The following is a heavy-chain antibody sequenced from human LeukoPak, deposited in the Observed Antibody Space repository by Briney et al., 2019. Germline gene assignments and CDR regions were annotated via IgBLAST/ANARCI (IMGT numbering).Heavy chain of an antibody. CDR2: INPNSGGT. Sequence: ASVKVSCKASGYTFTGYYMHWVRQAPGQGLEWMGWINPNSGGTNYAQKFQGRVTMTRDTSISTAYMELSSLRSEDTAVYYCARAIAPSPRLYYYYYYMDVWGKGTTVTVSS. CDR3: ARAIAPSPRLYYYYYYMDV. J-gene: IGHJ6*03. V-gene: IGHV1-2*02. CDR1: GYTFTGYY. D-gene: IGHD6-13*01.